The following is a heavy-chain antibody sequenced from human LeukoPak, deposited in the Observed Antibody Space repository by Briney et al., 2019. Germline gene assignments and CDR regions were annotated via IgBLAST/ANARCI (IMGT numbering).Heavy chain of an antibody. Sequence: GGSLRLSCAASGFTFSTYWMHWVRQAPGNGPVWVSRSNSAVGRTSYADSVKGRCTISRDNAKNTLFLQMNSLRAEDTAVYYCARSLGGSFDYWGQGTLVTVSS. CDR3: ARSLGGSFDY. CDR2: SNSAVGRT. CDR1: GFTFSTYW. J-gene: IGHJ4*02. V-gene: IGHV3-74*01. D-gene: IGHD1-26*01.